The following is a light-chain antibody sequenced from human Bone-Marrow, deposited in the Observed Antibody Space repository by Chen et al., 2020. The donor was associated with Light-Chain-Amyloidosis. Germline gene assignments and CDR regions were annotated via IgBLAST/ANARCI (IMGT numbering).Light chain of an antibody. J-gene: IGKJ4*01. V-gene: IGKV3-20*01. Sequence: EIVLTQSPGTLSLSPGGGANLSCRASQTISSNYLTWYQQKFGQAPRLLIYGSSSRATGIPDRFTGSGSGTDFTLTINRLEPEDFAMYYCQQYGTSPLTFGGGTKVEIQ. CDR3: QQYGTSPLT. CDR2: GSS. CDR1: QTISSNY.